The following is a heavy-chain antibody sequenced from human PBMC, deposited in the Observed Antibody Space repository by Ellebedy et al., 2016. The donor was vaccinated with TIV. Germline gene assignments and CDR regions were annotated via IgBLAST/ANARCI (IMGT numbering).Heavy chain of an antibody. J-gene: IGHJ4*02. CDR1: GGSISSSSYY. Sequence: SETLSLTCTVSGGSISSSSYYWGWIRQPPGKGLEWIGSIYYSGNTYYNPSLKSRVTISVDTSKNQFSLKLSSVTAADTAVYYCARVFEVFDYWGQGTLVTVSS. D-gene: IGHD3-3*01. CDR3: ARVFEVFDY. V-gene: IGHV4-39*07. CDR2: IYYSGNT.